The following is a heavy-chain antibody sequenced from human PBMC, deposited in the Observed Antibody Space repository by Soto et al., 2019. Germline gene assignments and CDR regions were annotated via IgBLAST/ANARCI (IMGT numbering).Heavy chain of an antibody. J-gene: IGHJ5*02. D-gene: IGHD3-3*01. CDR3: ARGGRISIFGGIKWLHP. Sequence: ASVKVSCKASGYTFTGYYIHWVRQAPGQGLEWMGWIIPDSGATNYTQKFQGRVTMTSETSTNTAFLELSRLRSDDTAVYFCARGGRISIFGGIKWLHPWGQGTLVTVSS. CDR1: GYTFTGYY. CDR2: IIPDSGAT. V-gene: IGHV1-2*02.